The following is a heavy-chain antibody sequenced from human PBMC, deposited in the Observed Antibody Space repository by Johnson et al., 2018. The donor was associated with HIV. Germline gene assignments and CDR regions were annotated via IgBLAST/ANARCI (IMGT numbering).Heavy chain of an antibody. V-gene: IGHV3-64*01. Sequence: VQLVESGGGLVQPGESLRLSCAASGFTFSSHAMHWVRQAPGKGLEHVSAISSLGDNPYYPNSVKGRFTVSRANFKNTLYLQMGGVRADDMAVYYRARRRDSINNWQEPFDIWGQGTVVTVSS. D-gene: IGHD1-1*01. CDR2: ISSLGDNP. J-gene: IGHJ3*02. CDR3: ARRRDSINNWQEPFDI. CDR1: GFTFSSHA.